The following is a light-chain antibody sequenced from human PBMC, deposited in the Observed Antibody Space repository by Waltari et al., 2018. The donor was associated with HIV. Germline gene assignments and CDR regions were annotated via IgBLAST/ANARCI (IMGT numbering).Light chain of an antibody. J-gene: IGKJ4*01. V-gene: IGKV1-9*01. CDR1: QNIYSY. CDR2: ATS. CDR3: QQVNGYPLT. Sequence: DIQLTQSPSFLSASVGDRVTITCRASQNIYSYVAWYQQKPGRAPQVLIYATSTLQSGVPSRFSGSGSGTEFALTITNLQPDDFATYYCQQVNGYPLTFGGGTTVEI.